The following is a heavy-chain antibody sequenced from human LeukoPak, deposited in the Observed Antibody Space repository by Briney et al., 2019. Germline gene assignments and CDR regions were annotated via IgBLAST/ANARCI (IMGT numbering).Heavy chain of an antibody. D-gene: IGHD6-19*01. CDR1: GYSISSGYY. Sequence: PSETLSLTCAVSGYSISSGYYWGWIRQPPGKGLEWIGEINHSGSTNYNPSLKSRVTISVDTSKNQFSLKLSSVTAADTAVYYCARGEWQWLGGYYYMDVWGKGTTVTVSS. J-gene: IGHJ6*03. CDR2: INHSGST. CDR3: ARGEWQWLGGYYYMDV. V-gene: IGHV4-38-2*01.